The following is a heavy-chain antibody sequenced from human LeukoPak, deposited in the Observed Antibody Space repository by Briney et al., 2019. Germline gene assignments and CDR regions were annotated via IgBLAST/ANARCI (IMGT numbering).Heavy chain of an antibody. V-gene: IGHV3-9*01. CDR3: AKDIGHYDSRGAAFDI. Sequence: GGSLRLSCAASGFTFDDYAMHWVRQAPGKGLEWVSGISWNSGSIGYADSVKGRFTISRDNAKNSLYLQMNSLRAEDTALYYCAKDIGHYDSRGAAFDIWGQGTMVTVSS. CDR2: ISWNSGSI. CDR1: GFTFDDYA. J-gene: IGHJ3*02. D-gene: IGHD3-22*01.